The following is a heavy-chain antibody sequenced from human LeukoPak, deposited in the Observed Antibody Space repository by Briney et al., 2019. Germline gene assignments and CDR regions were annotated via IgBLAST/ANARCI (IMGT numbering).Heavy chain of an antibody. CDR2: INHSGST. D-gene: IGHD2-2*01. V-gene: IGHV4-34*01. J-gene: IGHJ4*02. CDR3: ARVGPADIVAVPAAASFDY. Sequence: SETLSLTCAVYGGSFSGYYWSWIRQPPGKGLEWIGEINHSGSTNYNPSLKSRVTISVDTSKNQFSLKLSSVTAADTAVYYCARVGPADIVAVPAAASFDYWGQGTLVTVSS. CDR1: GGSFSGYY.